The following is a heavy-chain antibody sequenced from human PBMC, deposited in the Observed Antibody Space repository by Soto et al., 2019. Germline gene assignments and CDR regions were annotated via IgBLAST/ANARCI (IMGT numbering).Heavy chain of an antibody. CDR1: GGSISSGGYY. Sequence: SETLSLTCTVSGGSISSGGYYWSWIRQHPGKGLEWIGYIYYSGSTYYNPSLKSRVTISVDTSKNQFSLKLSSVTAADTAVYYCARVGYGDYHDAFDIWGQGTMVTVSS. CDR3: ARVGYGDYHDAFDI. CDR2: IYYSGST. V-gene: IGHV4-31*03. J-gene: IGHJ3*02. D-gene: IGHD4-17*01.